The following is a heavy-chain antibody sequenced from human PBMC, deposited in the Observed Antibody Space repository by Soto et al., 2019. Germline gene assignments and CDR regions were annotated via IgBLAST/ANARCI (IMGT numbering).Heavy chain of an antibody. CDR3: AGGRKGDY. Sequence: QVHLVQSGAEVRKPGASVKVSCKGSGYTFTSYGIAWVRQAPGQGLEWMGWISAHNDNTNYAQKVQGRVTVTRDTSTSTAYLELRNLRSDDPAVYYCAGGRKGDYWGQGALVTVSS. CDR1: GYTFTSYG. CDR2: ISAHNDNT. J-gene: IGHJ4*02. V-gene: IGHV1-18*01.